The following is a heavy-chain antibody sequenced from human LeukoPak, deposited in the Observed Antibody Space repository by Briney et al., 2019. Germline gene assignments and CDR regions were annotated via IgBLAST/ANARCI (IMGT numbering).Heavy chain of an antibody. CDR3: ARGRDIQLWSYGLDV. V-gene: IGHV1-18*01. Sequence: GASVKVSCKASGYTFTSYGIGWVRQAPGQGLEWVGWISTYSDITNYAQKLQGRVTMTTDISTSTAYMELRSPRSDDTAAYYCARGRDIQLWSYGLDVWGQGTTVTVSS. D-gene: IGHD5-18*01. J-gene: IGHJ6*02. CDR2: ISTYSDIT. CDR1: GYTFTSYG.